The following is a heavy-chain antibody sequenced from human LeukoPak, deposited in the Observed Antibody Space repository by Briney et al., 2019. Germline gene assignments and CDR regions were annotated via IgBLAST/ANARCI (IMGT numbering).Heavy chain of an antibody. J-gene: IGHJ5*02. CDR3: AKESLVGSSSDS. Sequence: GGSLRLSCAGSGFTFSSYAMSWVRQAPGKGLEWVSTVSGSDGTTYYPDSAKGRFTISKDNSKNTLYLQMNRLRVDDTAVYYCAKESLVGSSSDSWGQGTLVTVSS. CDR1: GFTFSSYA. V-gene: IGHV3-23*01. CDR2: VSGSDGTT. D-gene: IGHD2-8*02.